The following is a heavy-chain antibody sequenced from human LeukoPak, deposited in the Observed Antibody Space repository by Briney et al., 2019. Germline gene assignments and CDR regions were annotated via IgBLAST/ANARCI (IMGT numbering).Heavy chain of an antibody. J-gene: IGHJ5*02. D-gene: IGHD2-2*01. CDR2: IIPIFGTA. CDR3: ARGANLDIVVVPAAMNWFDP. V-gene: IGHV1-69*01. CDR1: GGTFSSYA. Sequence: ASVNVSCKASGGTFSSYAISWVRPAPGQGLEWMGGIIPIFGTANYAQKFQGRVTITADESTSTAYMELSSLRSEDTAVYYCARGANLDIVVVPAAMNWFDPWGQGTLVTVSS.